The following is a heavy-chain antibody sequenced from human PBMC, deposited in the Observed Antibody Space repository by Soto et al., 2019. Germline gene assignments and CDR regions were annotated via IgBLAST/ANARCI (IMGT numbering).Heavy chain of an antibody. CDR3: AKLLAAREAYFDY. D-gene: IGHD6-6*01. Sequence: GGSLRLSCAASGFTFSSYGMHWVRQAPGKGLEWVAVISYDGSNKYYADSVKGRFTISRDNSKNTLYLQMNSLRAEDTAVYYCAKLLAAREAYFDYWGQGTLVTVSS. V-gene: IGHV3-30*18. J-gene: IGHJ4*02. CDR2: ISYDGSNK. CDR1: GFTFSSYG.